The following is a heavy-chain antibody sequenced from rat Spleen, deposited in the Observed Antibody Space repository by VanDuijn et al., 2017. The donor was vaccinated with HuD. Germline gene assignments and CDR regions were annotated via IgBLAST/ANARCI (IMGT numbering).Heavy chain of an antibody. J-gene: IGHJ1*01. CDR1: GFTFSDYY. V-gene: IGHV5-7*01. Sequence: EVQLVESGGGLVQPGRSLKLSCAASGFTFSDYYMAWVRQAPTKGLEWVATISFDGSSTYYRDSVKGRFTISRDDAKSTLYLQMDSLRSEDTATHHCARGFSGSHWYFDFWGPGTMVTVAS. CDR3: ARGFSGSHWYFDF. D-gene: IGHD1-1*01. CDR2: ISFDGSST.